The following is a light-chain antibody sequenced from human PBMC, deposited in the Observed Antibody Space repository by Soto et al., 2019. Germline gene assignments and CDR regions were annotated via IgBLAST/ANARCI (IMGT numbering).Light chain of an antibody. J-gene: IGKJ5*01. CDR3: QQYGRSPIT. V-gene: IGKV3-20*01. CDR2: GAS. CDR1: QSVSSSY. Sequence: EIVLTQSPGTLSLSPGERATLSCRASQSVSSSYLAWYQQKPGQAPRLLIYGASSRATGIPDRFSGSGSGTDFTLTISRLEPEDFAAYYCQQYGRSPITFGQTTRPENK.